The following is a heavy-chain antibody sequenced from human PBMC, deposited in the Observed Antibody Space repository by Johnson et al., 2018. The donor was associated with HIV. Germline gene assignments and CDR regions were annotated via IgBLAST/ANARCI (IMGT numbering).Heavy chain of an antibody. J-gene: IGHJ3*02. CDR1: GFTFSSYG. CDR3: ASRVRGLRLGVDAFDI. D-gene: IGHD3-16*01. V-gene: IGHV3-23*04. Sequence: VQLVESGGGLVQPGGSLRLSCAASGFTFSSYGMSWVRQAPGKGLEWVSGVTGTGGDTYYAESVKGRFTISRDNSKNTLYLKMNKLRAEDTAVYFFASRVRGLRLGVDAFDIWGQGTMVTVSS. CDR2: VTGTGGDT.